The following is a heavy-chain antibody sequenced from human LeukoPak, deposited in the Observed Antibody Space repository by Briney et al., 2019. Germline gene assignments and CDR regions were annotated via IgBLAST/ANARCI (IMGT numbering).Heavy chain of an antibody. CDR3: ARDGAYSYGLFDY. J-gene: IGHJ4*02. D-gene: IGHD5-18*01. CDR2: IYYSGGT. Sequence: PSETLSLTCTVSGGSISSYYWSWIRRPPGKGLEWIGYIYYSGGTNYNPSLKSRVTISVDTSKNQFSLKLSSVTAADTAVYYCARDGAYSYGLFDYWGQGTLVTVSS. CDR1: GGSISSYY. V-gene: IGHV4-59*01.